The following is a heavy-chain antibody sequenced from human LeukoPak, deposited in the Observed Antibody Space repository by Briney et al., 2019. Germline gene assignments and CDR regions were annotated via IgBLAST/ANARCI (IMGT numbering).Heavy chain of an antibody. Sequence: ASVKVSCKASGYTFSSNYMHWVRQAPGQGLEWMGVIDPSGGGTSYAQKFQGRVTLTRDMSTSTVYMALSSLRSEDTAVYYCARVRSSSWYSGFDYWGQGTLVTVSS. CDR3: ARVRSSSWYSGFDY. J-gene: IGHJ4*02. CDR1: GYTFSSNY. D-gene: IGHD6-13*01. V-gene: IGHV1-46*01. CDR2: IDPSGGGT.